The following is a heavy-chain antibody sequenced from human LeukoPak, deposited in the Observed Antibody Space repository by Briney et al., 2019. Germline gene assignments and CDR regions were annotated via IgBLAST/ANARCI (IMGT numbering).Heavy chain of an antibody. CDR3: AQNFTTVTTVY. Sequence: GGSLRLSRAASGFTFSSYAMSWVRQAPGKGLEWVSTISSSGGSTYYADSVKGRFTISRDNSKNTLYLQMKSLRVEDTAVYYCAQNFTTVTTVYWGQGTLVTVSS. CDR1: GFTFSSYA. J-gene: IGHJ4*02. D-gene: IGHD4-17*01. V-gene: IGHV3-23*01. CDR2: ISSSGGST.